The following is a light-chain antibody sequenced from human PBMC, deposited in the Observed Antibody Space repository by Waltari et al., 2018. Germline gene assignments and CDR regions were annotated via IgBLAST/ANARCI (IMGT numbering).Light chain of an antibody. CDR3: TSQALDGVVL. J-gene: IGLJ2*01. V-gene: IGLV2-14*03. Sequence: QSALTQPASVSGSPGQSIPISCTGIGSAIYDSAFVSWYQHQPGKAPRVIIFDVTNRPSGISHRFSASKSANTASLTISGLQPEDEGDYYCTSQALDGVVLFGGGTQVTV. CDR1: GSAIYDSAF. CDR2: DVT.